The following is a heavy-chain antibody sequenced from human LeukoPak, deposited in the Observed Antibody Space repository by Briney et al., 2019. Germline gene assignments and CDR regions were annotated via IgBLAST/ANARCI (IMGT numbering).Heavy chain of an antibody. CDR2: INPSGGST. CDR1: GYTFTSYY. V-gene: IGHV1-46*01. D-gene: IGHD2-2*01. CDR3: ARGQDIVVVPAASAWFDP. Sequence: ASVKVSCKASGYTFTSYYMHWVRQAPGQGLEWMGIINPSGGSTSYAQKFQGRVTMTRDMSTSTVYMELSSLRSEGTAVYYCARGQDIVVVPAASAWFDPWGQGTLVTVSS. J-gene: IGHJ5*02.